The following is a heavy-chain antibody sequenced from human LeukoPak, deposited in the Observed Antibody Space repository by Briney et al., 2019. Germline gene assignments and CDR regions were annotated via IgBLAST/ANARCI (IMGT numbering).Heavy chain of an antibody. D-gene: IGHD5-12*01. CDR2: ISSSSSTI. CDR1: GFTFSNAW. J-gene: IGHJ4*02. V-gene: IGHV3-48*02. CDR3: ARVSLDGYNL. Sequence: GGSLRLSCAASGFTFSNAWMSWVRQAPGKGLEWVSYISSSSSTIYYADSVKGRFTISRDNAKNSLYLQMNSLRDEDTAVYYCARVSLDGYNLWGQGTLVTVSP.